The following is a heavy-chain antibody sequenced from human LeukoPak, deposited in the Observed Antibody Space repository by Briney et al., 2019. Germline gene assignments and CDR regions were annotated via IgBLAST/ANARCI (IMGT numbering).Heavy chain of an antibody. J-gene: IGHJ2*01. V-gene: IGHV3-30-3*01. CDR1: GFTFSSYA. Sequence: GRSLRRSCATAGFTFSSYAMHWIRQSPGRGREGVAVISYDGSNKYYADSVKGRFTIYRDNSKNTLYLKMNSLRAEDTAVYYCERGSGWNRWYFDLWGRGTLVTVSS. D-gene: IGHD6-19*01. CDR2: ISYDGSNK. CDR3: ERGSGWNRWYFDL.